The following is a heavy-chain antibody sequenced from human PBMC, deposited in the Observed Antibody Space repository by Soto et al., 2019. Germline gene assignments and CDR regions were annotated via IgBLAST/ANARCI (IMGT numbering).Heavy chain of an antibody. Sequence: SVKVSCKASGGSLNNYAVSWVRQAPGQGLEWMGRIIPLFGKADYARKLQGRVTLTADKYTNTAYMKLSSLRSEDTAMYFCARDGSYCTNGVCFYYLDYWGQGTLVTVSS. V-gene: IGHV1-69*06. J-gene: IGHJ4*02. CDR1: GGSLNNYA. CDR3: ARDGSYCTNGVCFYYLDY. CDR2: IIPLFGKA. D-gene: IGHD2-8*01.